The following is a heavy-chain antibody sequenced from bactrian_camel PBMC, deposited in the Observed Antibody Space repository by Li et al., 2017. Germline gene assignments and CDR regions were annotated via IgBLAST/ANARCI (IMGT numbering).Heavy chain of an antibody. D-gene: IGHD5*01. CDR2: IDRDGRS. J-gene: IGHJ6*01. CDR3: ALGSRPTVTPRYFRD. CDR1: VYTDGFWC. Sequence: HVQLVESGGGSVQAGGSRKLACKSNVYTDGFWCMAWFRQGRGPQGGAVATIDRDGRSTYANSVKDRFSISKDNAKNTLYLQMNSLKPEDTAIYYCALGSRPTVTPRYFRDWGQGTQVTVS. V-gene: IGHV3S53*01.